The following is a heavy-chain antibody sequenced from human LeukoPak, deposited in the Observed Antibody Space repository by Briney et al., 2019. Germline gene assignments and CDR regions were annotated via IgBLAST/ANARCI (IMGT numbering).Heavy chain of an antibody. CDR3: ARDSARGYYYYMDV. CDR2: INWNGGST. CDR1: GFTFDDYG. V-gene: IGHV3-20*01. D-gene: IGHD3-10*01. Sequence: GGSLRLSCAASGFTFDDYGMSWVRQAPGKGLEWVSGINWNGGSTGYADSVKGRFTISRDNAKNSLYLQMNSLRAEDTALYHCARDSARGYYYYMDVWGKGTTVTVSS. J-gene: IGHJ6*03.